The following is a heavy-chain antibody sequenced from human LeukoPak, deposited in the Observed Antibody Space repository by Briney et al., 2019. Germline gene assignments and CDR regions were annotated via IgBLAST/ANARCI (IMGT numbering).Heavy chain of an antibody. D-gene: IGHD3-3*01. CDR1: GFTFSSYA. CDR2: ISGSGGST. CDR3: AKDDFWSGRDY. V-gene: IGHV3-23*01. Sequence: GGSLRLSCAASGFTFSSYAMSWVRQAPGKGLEWVSVISGSGGSTYYADSVKGRFTISRDNSKNTLYLQMNSLRAGDTAVYYCAKDDFWSGRDYWGQGTLVTVSS. J-gene: IGHJ4*02.